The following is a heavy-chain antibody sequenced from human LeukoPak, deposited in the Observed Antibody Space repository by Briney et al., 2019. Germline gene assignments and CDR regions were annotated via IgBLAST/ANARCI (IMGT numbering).Heavy chain of an antibody. CDR2: IQYDGNTK. V-gene: IGHV3-30*02. CDR1: GFTFTTYA. Sequence: GGSLRLSCVASGFTFTTYAMHWVRQAPGKGLEWVAVIQYDGNTKYYLDSVKSRFTISRDTSKNTVFLQMSSLTADDTAVYYCAKRGGTYSYFYYMDVWGKGTTVTVSS. J-gene: IGHJ6*03. CDR3: AKRGGTYSYFYYMDV. D-gene: IGHD1-26*01.